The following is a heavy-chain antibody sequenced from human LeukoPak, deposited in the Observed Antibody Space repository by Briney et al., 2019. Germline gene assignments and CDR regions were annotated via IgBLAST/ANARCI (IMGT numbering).Heavy chain of an antibody. CDR2: VYKSGGT. D-gene: IGHD4/OR15-4a*01. CDR3: VRISLTMRDAFDI. CDR1: GGSIRSSYYY. V-gene: IGHV4-61*01. Sequence: SETLSLTCTVSGGSIRSSYYYWSWIRQPPGKGLEWIGYVYKSGGTNYNPSLKGRVTISVDTSKNQFSLKLSSVTTADTAVYYCVRISLTMRDAFDIWGQGTTVTVST. J-gene: IGHJ3*02.